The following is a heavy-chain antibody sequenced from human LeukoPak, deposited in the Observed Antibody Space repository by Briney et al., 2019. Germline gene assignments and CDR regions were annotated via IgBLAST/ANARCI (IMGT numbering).Heavy chain of an antibody. CDR3: ARGPSGWVRGEFDY. Sequence: PSETLSLTCTVSGGSISSYHWSWIRQPPGKGLEWIGYIYYSGSTNYNPSLKSRVTISVDTSKNQFSLKLSSVTAADTAVYYCARGPSGWVRGEFDYWGQGTLVTVSS. CDR1: GGSISSYH. D-gene: IGHD6-19*01. CDR2: IYYSGST. V-gene: IGHV4-59*01. J-gene: IGHJ4*02.